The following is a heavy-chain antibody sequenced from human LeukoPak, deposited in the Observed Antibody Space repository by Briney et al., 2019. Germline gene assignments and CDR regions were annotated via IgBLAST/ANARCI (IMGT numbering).Heavy chain of an antibody. CDR2: INPNSGGT. J-gene: IGHJ4*02. CDR1: GYTFISYG. D-gene: IGHD2-15*01. Sequence: ASVKVSCKASGYTFISYGIGWVRQAPGQGLEWMGWINPNSGGTNYAQKFQGWVTMTRDTSISTAYMELSRLRSDDTAVYYCARGTPKWPYYFDYWGQGTLVTVSS. CDR3: ARGTPKWPYYFDY. V-gene: IGHV1-2*04.